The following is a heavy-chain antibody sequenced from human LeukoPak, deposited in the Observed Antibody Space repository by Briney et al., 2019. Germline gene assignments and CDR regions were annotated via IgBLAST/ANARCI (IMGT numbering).Heavy chain of an antibody. Sequence: GGSLRLSCAASGFSFSTYWMSWVRQAPGKGLQWVANIKQDGSEKNYVDSVKGRFTISRDNSKNTLYLQMNSLRAEDTAVYYCARALRGYSGYDAFDYWGQGTLVTVSS. J-gene: IGHJ4*02. CDR3: ARALRGYSGYDAFDY. CDR1: GFSFSTYW. CDR2: IKQDGSEK. V-gene: IGHV3-7*01. D-gene: IGHD5-12*01.